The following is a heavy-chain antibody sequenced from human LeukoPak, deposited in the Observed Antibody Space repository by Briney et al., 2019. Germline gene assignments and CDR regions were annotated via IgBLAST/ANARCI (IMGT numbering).Heavy chain of an antibody. J-gene: IGHJ5*02. CDR3: ATRMSGYDYEDWFDP. Sequence: ASVKVSCKASGGTFSSYAIRWVRQAPGQGLAWMGRIIPILGIANYAQKFQGRVTITADKSTSTAYMELSSLRSEDTAVYYCATRMSGYDYEDWFDPWGQGTLVTVSS. CDR2: IIPILGIA. D-gene: IGHD5-12*01. V-gene: IGHV1-69*04. CDR1: GGTFSSYA.